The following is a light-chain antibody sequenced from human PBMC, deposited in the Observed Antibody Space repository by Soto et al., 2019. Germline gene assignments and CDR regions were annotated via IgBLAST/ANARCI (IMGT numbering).Light chain of an antibody. Sequence: EIVLTQSPGTLSLSPGERATLSCRASQSVTSNYLAWYQQKPGQAPRLLIYDASSRATAIPDRFSGSGSGTGFTLTISRLEPEDFALYYCQQYGDLPRTFGQGTKVEIK. CDR3: QQYGDLPRT. CDR2: DAS. J-gene: IGKJ1*01. V-gene: IGKV3-20*01. CDR1: QSVTSNY.